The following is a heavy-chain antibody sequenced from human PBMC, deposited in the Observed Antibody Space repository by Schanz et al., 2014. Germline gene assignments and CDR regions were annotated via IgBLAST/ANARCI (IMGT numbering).Heavy chain of an antibody. J-gene: IGHJ5*02. CDR2: ISTSGTYM. CDR1: GFAFSSFA. CDR3: AKAADWPVTRFDP. V-gene: IGHV3-23*01. Sequence: EVQLLESGGGLVQPGGSLRLSCAASGFAFSSFAMTWVRQAPGRGLEWVSSISTSGTYMYIADSLKGRLTISRDNSKNTLYLQMNSLRAEDTAVYYCAKAADWPVTRFDPWGQGTLVTVSS. D-gene: IGHD3-9*01.